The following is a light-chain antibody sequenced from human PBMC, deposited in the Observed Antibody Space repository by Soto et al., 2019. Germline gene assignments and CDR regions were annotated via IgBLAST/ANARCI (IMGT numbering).Light chain of an antibody. CDR3: QQGYGTPFT. CDR1: RSINIF. J-gene: IGKJ5*01. CDR2: SAS. V-gene: IGKV1-39*01. Sequence: DIQMTQSPFSLSASVGDRVTITCRASRSINIFLNWYQQKPGGAPKLLIYSASTLRTGVPSRFTGSGSGTDFTLSISSLQPEDTATYYCQQGYGTPFTFGQGTRLEIQ.